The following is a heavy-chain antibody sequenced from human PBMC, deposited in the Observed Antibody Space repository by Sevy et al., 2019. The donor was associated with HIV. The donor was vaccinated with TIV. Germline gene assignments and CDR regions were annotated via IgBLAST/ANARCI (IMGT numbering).Heavy chain of an antibody. CDR3: TRFGGRGGPDY. Sequence: GGSLRLSCTASGFTIGDYAMSWVRQAPGKGLEWVGFIRSKAYGGTTEYAASVKGRFTISRDDSKSIAYLQMNSLKTEDTAVYYCTRFGGRGGPDYWGQGTLVTVSS. V-gene: IGHV3-49*04. CDR2: IRSKAYGGTT. J-gene: IGHJ4*02. D-gene: IGHD3-16*01. CDR1: GFTIGDYA.